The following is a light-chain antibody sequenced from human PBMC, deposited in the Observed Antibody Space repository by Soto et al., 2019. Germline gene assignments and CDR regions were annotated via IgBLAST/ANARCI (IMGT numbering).Light chain of an antibody. CDR1: QSISSW. Sequence: DIQMTQSLSTLSASVGDSVTIACRASQSISSWLAWYQQKPGIAPKLLISDASSLESGVPSRFSGSGSGTEFTLTISSLQPDDFATYYCQHYETYPAFCQGTRMAIK. CDR3: QHYETYPA. V-gene: IGKV1-5*01. CDR2: DAS. J-gene: IGKJ1*01.